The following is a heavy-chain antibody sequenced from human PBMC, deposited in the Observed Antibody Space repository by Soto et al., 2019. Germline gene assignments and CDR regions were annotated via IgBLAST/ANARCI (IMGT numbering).Heavy chain of an antibody. CDR2: IIPIFGTA. CDR3: ARGGEQWLVQDWFDP. D-gene: IGHD6-19*01. Sequence: QVQLVQSGAEVKKPGSSVKVSCKASGGTFSSYAISWVRQAPGQGLEWMGGIIPIFGTANYAQKFQGRVTITADESTSTVYMELSSLRSEDTAVYYWARGGEQWLVQDWFDPWGQGTLVTVSS. J-gene: IGHJ5*02. CDR1: GGTFSSYA. V-gene: IGHV1-69*12.